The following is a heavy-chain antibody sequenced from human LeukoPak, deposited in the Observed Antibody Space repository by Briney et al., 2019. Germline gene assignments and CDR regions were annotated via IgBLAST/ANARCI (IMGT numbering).Heavy chain of an antibody. CDR2: IYYSGST. Sequence: PSETLSLTCTVSGGSISSYYWSWIRQPPGKGLEWIGYIYYSGSTNYNPSLKSRVTISVDTSKNQFSLKVSSVTAADTAVYYCARLVPEGDAFDIWGQGTMVTVSS. V-gene: IGHV4-59*01. D-gene: IGHD1-14*01. CDR1: GGSISSYY. CDR3: ARLVPEGDAFDI. J-gene: IGHJ3*02.